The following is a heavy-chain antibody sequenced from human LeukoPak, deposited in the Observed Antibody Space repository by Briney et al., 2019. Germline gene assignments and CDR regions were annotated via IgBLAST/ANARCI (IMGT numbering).Heavy chain of an antibody. CDR1: GFTFSTYA. CDR2: INSGGST. D-gene: IGHD1-26*01. V-gene: IGHV3-23*01. J-gene: IGHJ4*02. Sequence: GGSLRLSCAASGFTFSTYAMTWVRQAPGKGLEWVSTINSGGSTYYADSVKGRFTISRDNSKNTLYLQMNSLRAEDTAVYYCAREGATSAFDYWGQGTLVTVSS. CDR3: AREGATSAFDY.